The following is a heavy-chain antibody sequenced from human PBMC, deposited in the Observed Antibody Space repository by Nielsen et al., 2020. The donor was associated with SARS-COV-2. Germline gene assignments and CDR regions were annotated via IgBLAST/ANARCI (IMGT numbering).Heavy chain of an antibody. D-gene: IGHD6-25*01. Sequence: GESLKISCAASGFMFTSYTMNWVRQAPGKGLEWVSSITMSGRYMYYADSLRGRFTVSRDNAENSLFLQMSSLRDEDTAVYYCARDQDGGAATSNFYFDLWGRGTLVIVSS. J-gene: IGHJ2*01. CDR1: GFMFTSYT. CDR2: ITMSGRYM. CDR3: ARDQDGGAATSNFYFDL. V-gene: IGHV3-21*01.